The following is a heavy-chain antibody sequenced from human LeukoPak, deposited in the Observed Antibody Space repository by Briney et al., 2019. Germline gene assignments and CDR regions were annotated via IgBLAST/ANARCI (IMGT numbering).Heavy chain of an antibody. CDR3: ARDLIQLDLYYFDY. J-gene: IGHJ4*02. V-gene: IGHV1-69*01. Sequence: GSSVKVSRKASGGTFSSYAISWVRQAPGQGLEWMGGIIPIFGTANYAQKFQGRVTITADESTSTAYMELSSLRSEDTAVYYCARDLIQLDLYYFDYWGQGTLVTVSS. CDR2: IIPIFGTA. D-gene: IGHD1-1*01. CDR1: GGTFSSYA.